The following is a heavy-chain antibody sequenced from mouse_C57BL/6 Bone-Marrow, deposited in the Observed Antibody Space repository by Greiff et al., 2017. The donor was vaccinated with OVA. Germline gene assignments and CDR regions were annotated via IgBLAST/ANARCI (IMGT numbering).Heavy chain of an antibody. J-gene: IGHJ3*01. CDR2: INPYNGDT. Sequence: VQLKESGPELVKPGDSVKISCKASGYSFTGYFMNWVMQSHGKSLEWIGRINPYNGDTFYNQKFKGKATLTVDKSSSTARMELRSLTSEDSAGYYCARRDYYGSSSYWGQGTLVTVSA. V-gene: IGHV1-20*01. CDR3: ARRDYYGSSSY. D-gene: IGHD1-1*01. CDR1: GYSFTGYF.